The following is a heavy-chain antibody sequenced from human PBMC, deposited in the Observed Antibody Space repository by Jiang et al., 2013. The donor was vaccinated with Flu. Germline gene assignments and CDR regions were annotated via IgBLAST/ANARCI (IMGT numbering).Heavy chain of an antibody. V-gene: IGHV4-31*03. CDR2: IYYSGST. CDR3: ARENYYDSTGIDY. D-gene: IGHD3-22*01. CDR1: GGSISSGGYY. J-gene: IGHJ4*02. Sequence: GLVKPSRTLSLTCTVSGGSISSGGYYWSWIRQHPGKGLEWIGYIYYSGSTYYNPSLKSRVTISVDTSKNQFSLKLSSVTAADTAVYYCARENYYDSTGIDYWGQGTLVTVSS.